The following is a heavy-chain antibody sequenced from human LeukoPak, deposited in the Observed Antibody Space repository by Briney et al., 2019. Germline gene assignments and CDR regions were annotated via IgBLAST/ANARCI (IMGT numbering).Heavy chain of an antibody. CDR3: ARCIVGATTLNYYYYMDV. D-gene: IGHD1-26*01. Sequence: PSETLSLTCTVSGYSISTGYYWDWIRQPPGKGLEWIGTFYHGGSTYYNPSLKSRVTISVDTSKNQFSLKLSSVTAADTAVYYCARCIVGATTLNYYYYMDVWGKGTTVTVSS. J-gene: IGHJ6*03. CDR1: GYSISTGYY. V-gene: IGHV4-38-2*02. CDR2: FYHGGST.